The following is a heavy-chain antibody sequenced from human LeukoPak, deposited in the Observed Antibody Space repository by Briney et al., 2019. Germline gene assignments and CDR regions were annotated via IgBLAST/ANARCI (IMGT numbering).Heavy chain of an antibody. J-gene: IGHJ4*02. D-gene: IGHD3-9*01. CDR1: GGSFSSYA. CDR2: IIPIFGTA. Sequence: GASVKCSCTASGGSFSSYAISWVRQAPGQGLEWMGGIIPIFGTANYAQKFQGRVTITADESTSTAYMELSSLRSEDTAVYYCASTPYYDILTGYSVWGQGTLVTVSS. CDR3: ASTPYYDILTGYSV. V-gene: IGHV1-69*13.